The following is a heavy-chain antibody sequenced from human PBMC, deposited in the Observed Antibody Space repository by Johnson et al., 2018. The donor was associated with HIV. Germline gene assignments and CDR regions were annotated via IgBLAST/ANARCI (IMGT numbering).Heavy chain of an antibody. J-gene: IGHJ3*02. V-gene: IGHV3-20*04. Sequence: VQLVESGGGVVQPGRSLRLSCTASGFTFDDYGMNWVRQVPGQGLEWVSGINWNGGSTSYADSVKGRFTISRDNAKNSLYLQMNSLRAEDTALYYCAREAGSGSYSPWRPDAFDIWGQGTMVTVSS. D-gene: IGHD3-10*01. CDR1: GFTFDDYG. CDR2: INWNGGST. CDR3: AREAGSGSYSPWRPDAFDI.